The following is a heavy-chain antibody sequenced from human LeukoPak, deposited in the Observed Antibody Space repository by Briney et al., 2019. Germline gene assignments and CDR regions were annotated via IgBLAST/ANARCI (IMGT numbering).Heavy chain of an antibody. CDR3: TRPESSSSLACDH. V-gene: IGHV3-74*01. D-gene: IGHD2-2*01. J-gene: IGHJ4*02. CDR2: INSDGSTT. Sequence: SGGSLRLSCAASGLTFSSSWMHWVRHAPGKGLVWVSRINSDGSTTNYADSVKGRFIISRDNAKNTLYLQMNSLRAEDTAVYYCTRPESSSSLACDHWGQGTLVTVSS. CDR1: GLTFSSSW.